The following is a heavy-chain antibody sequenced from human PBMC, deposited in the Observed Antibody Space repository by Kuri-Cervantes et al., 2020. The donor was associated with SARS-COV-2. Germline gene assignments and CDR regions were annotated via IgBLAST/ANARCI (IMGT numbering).Heavy chain of an antibody. D-gene: IGHD6-13*01. CDR1: GFTFSSYS. Sequence: LSLTCAASGFTFSSYSMNWVRQAPGKGLEWVSYISSSSSTIYYADSVKGRFTISRDNAKNSLYLQMNSLRAEDTAVYYCARDVAAGRAYYYYMDVWGKGTTVTVSS. J-gene: IGHJ6*03. CDR2: ISSSSSTI. V-gene: IGHV3-48*01. CDR3: ARDVAAGRAYYYYMDV.